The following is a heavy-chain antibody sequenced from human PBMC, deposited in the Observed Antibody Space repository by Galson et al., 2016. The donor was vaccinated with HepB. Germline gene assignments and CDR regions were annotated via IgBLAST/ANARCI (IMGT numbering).Heavy chain of an antibody. CDR3: THRVDYFGSGTYLPGVDY. CDR2: IYWDGDK. J-gene: IGHJ4*02. Sequence: PALVKPTQTLTLTCTFSGFSLNTSEVGVGWVRQPPGKALEWLALIYWDGDKRYSPSLKSRLTITKDTSKNQVVLRMTNMDPVDTATYYCTHRVDYFGSGTYLPGVDYWGQGTLVTVS. CDR1: GFSLNTSEVG. D-gene: IGHD3-10*01. V-gene: IGHV2-5*02.